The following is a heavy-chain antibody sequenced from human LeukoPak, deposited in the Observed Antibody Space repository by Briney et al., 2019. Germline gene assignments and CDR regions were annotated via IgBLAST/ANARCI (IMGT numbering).Heavy chain of an antibody. CDR2: ISGSGGST. D-gene: IGHD6-13*01. Sequence: GGSLRLSCATSGFIFSTYALSWVRQAPGKGLEWASSISGSGGSTYHADSVKGRFTISRDSSKNTLYLQMNSLRAEGTAIYYCARVIRAAPGKGYFDYWGQGTLVTVSS. J-gene: IGHJ4*02. V-gene: IGHV3-23*01. CDR3: ARVIRAAPGKGYFDY. CDR1: GFIFSTYA.